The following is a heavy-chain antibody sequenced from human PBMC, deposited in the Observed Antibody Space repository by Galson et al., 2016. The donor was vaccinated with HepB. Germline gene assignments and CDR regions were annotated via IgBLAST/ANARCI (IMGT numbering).Heavy chain of an antibody. V-gene: IGHV3-23*01. CDR2: ISETGSIT. CDR1: GFTFSTYA. J-gene: IGHJ1*01. D-gene: IGHD3-3*02. Sequence: SLRLSCAASGFTFSTYAMNWVRQAPGKGPEWVSSISETGSITSYADSVKGRFTISRDNSRNTLYLQMNGLRAEDTAVYYCAKQFISGGWGQGTLVTVSS. CDR3: AKQFISGG.